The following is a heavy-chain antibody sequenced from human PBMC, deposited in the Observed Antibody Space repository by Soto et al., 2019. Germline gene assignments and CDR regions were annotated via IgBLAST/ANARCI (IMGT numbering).Heavy chain of an antibody. V-gene: IGHV1-69*01. J-gene: IGHJ4*02. CDR3: ASMTGYGSGSYYNALDY. D-gene: IGHD3-10*01. CDR2: IIPIFGTA. Sequence: QVQLVQSGAEVKKPGSSVKVSCKASGGTFSSYAISWVRQAPGQGLEWMGGIIPIFGTAKYAQKFQGRVTITADEATSTAYMELSSLRSEDTAVYYCASMTGYGSGSYYNALDYWGQGTLVTVSS. CDR1: GGTFSSYA.